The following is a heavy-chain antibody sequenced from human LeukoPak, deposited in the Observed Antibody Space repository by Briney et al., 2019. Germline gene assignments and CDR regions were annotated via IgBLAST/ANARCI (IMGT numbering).Heavy chain of an antibody. D-gene: IGHD3-10*01. CDR1: GGSISSYY. J-gene: IGHJ6*03. Sequence: SETLSLTCIVSGGSISSYYWSWIRQPPGKGLEWIGYIYYSGSTSYNPSLKSRVTISVDTSKNQFSLKLSSVTAADTAVYYCARVNTMVRGVRFYYYYYMDVWGKGTTVTVSS. CDR3: ARVNTMVRGVRFYYYYYMDV. CDR2: IYYSGST. V-gene: IGHV4-59*01.